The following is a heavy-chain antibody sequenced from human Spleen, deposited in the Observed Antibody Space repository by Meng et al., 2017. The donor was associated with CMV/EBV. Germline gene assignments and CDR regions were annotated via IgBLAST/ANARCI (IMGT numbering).Heavy chain of an antibody. CDR1: GVSSSSSSYD. D-gene: IGHD6-19*01. V-gene: IGHV4-39*07. CDR3: ARDRIAVAAPYYFDY. J-gene: IGHJ4*02. Sequence: RQESGPGKVKPSETLSFTCTVSGVSSSSSSYDWGWIRQPPAKGLEWIGSIYYSGCTYYNPSLKSRVTISVDTSKNQFSLKLSSVTAADTAVYYCARDRIAVAAPYYFDYWGQGTLVTVSS. CDR2: IYYSGCT.